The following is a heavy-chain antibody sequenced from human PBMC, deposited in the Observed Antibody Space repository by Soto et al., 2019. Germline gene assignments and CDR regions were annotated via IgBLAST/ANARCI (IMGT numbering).Heavy chain of an antibody. CDR3: VKGGRQWLFTSDFNS. CDR1: GFTFSDYA. Sequence: VQLVESGGGVVQPGRSLRLSCAASGFTFSDYAMHWVRQAPGKGLEWVAVVSHDGRNTHYADSVKGRFTISRDSSKNTVSLEMTSLRAEDTAVYYCVKGGRQWLFTSDFNSWGQGALVTVSS. CDR2: VSHDGRNT. V-gene: IGHV3-30*18. J-gene: IGHJ4*02. D-gene: IGHD6-19*01.